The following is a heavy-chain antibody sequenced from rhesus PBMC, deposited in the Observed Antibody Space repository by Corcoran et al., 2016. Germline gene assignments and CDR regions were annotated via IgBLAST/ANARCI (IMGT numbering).Heavy chain of an antibody. V-gene: IGHV4S9*01. CDR2: IYANSVTT. Sequence: QVRLQESGPGLVKSSETLSLTCAVSGGSMSESSFWNWNRQPPGKGLEWIGNIYANSVTTDNPSLKGRVTMSKDTSNNQFFLKVTSVAAADTAVYYCASPFERGRFEVWGAGVLVTVSS. CDR3: ASPFERGRFEV. J-gene: IGHJ5-1*01. CDR1: GGSMSESSF. D-gene: IGHD3-34*01.